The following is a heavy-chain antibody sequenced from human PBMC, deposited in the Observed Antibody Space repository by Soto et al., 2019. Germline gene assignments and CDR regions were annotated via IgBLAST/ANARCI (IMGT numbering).Heavy chain of an antibody. CDR1: GGSISSSSYY. V-gene: IGHV4-39*01. CDR2: IYYSGST. D-gene: IGHD6-6*01. Sequence: SETLSLTCTVSGGSISSSSYYWGWIRQPPGKGLEWIGSIYYSGSTYYNPSLKSRVTISVDTSKNQFSLKLSSVTAADTAVYYCARHGPLSLAARLHYYYYLDVWGKGTTVTVSS. CDR3: ARHGPLSLAARLHYYYYLDV. J-gene: IGHJ6*03.